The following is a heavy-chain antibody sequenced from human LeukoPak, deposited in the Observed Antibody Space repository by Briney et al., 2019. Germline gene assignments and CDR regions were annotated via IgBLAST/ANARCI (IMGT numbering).Heavy chain of an antibody. CDR2: INHSGST. D-gene: IGHD3-10*01. CDR1: GGSFSGYY. Sequence: PSETLSLTCAGYGGSFSGYYWSWIRQPPGKGLEGIGEINHSGSTNYNPSLKSRVTISVDSSKNQFSLKLSSVTAADTAVYYCARQRITMVRGGNRHMDVWGKGTTVTVSS. J-gene: IGHJ6*04. CDR3: ARQRITMVRGGNRHMDV. V-gene: IGHV4-34*01.